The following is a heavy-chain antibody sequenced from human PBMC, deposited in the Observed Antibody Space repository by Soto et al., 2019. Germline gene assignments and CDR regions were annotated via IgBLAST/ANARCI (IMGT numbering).Heavy chain of an antibody. CDR3: SRDPGFGAIDY. CDR2: INPDGSVA. Sequence: VQLVESGGGLVPPGGSLRLSCAGSGFTFGDSYMSWIRQAPGKGLEWVALINPDGSVASYVGSVRGRFIISRDNAQNSLYLQMNSVSAEDTAVYYCSRDPGFGAIDYWGQGTLVTVSS. D-gene: IGHD3-10*01. V-gene: IGHV3-7*01. CDR1: GFTFGDSY. J-gene: IGHJ4*02.